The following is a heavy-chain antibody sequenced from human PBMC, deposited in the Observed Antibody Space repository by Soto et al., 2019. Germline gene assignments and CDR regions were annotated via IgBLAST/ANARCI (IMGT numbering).Heavy chain of an antibody. D-gene: IGHD3-10*01. CDR3: AKDNRGLLWFGELGRQTDYGMDV. CDR2: ISYDGSNK. Sequence: PGGSLRLSCAASGFTFSSYGMHWVRQAPGKGLEWVAVISYDGSNKYYADSVKGRFTISRDNSKNTLYLQMNSLRAEDTAVYYCAKDNRGLLWFGELGRQTDYGMDVWGQGTTVTVSS. V-gene: IGHV3-30*18. J-gene: IGHJ6*02. CDR1: GFTFSSYG.